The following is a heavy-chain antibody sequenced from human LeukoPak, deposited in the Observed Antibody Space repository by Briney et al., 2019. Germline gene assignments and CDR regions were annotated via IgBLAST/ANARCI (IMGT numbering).Heavy chain of an antibody. J-gene: IGHJ3*02. CDR2: ISYDGSNK. CDR3: ARELEAFDI. V-gene: IGHV3-30-3*01. CDR1: GFTFSSYA. Sequence: GGSLRLSCAASGFTFSSYAMHWVRQAPGKGLEWVAVISYDGSNKYYADSVKGRFTISRDSSKNTLYLQMNSLRAEDTAVYYCARELEAFDIWGQGTMVTVSS. D-gene: IGHD1-1*01.